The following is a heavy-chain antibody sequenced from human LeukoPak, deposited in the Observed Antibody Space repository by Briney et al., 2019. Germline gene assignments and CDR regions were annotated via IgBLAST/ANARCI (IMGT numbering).Heavy chain of an antibody. CDR1: GFTFSSYG. Sequence: GGSLRLSCAASGFTFSSYGMHWVRQAPGKGLEWVAVISYDGSNKYYADSVKGRSTISRDNSKNTLYLQMNSLRAEDTAVYYCAKGVYEGDYWGQGTLVTVSS. CDR2: ISYDGSNK. V-gene: IGHV3-30*18. CDR3: AKGVYEGDY. D-gene: IGHD3-16*01. J-gene: IGHJ4*02.